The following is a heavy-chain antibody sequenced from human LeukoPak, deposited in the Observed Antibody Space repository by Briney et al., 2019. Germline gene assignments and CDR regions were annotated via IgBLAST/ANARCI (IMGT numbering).Heavy chain of an antibody. V-gene: IGHV1-2*02. CDR2: INPNSGGT. CDR3: ARGSRELELHDY. D-gene: IGHD1-7*01. Sequence: ASVKVSCKASGYSFTYYYLHWVRQAPGQGHEWMGWINPNSGGTTFAQNFQGRVTMTRDTSISTAYMELSRLRSDDTAVYYCARGSRELELHDYWGQGTLVTVSS. CDR1: GYSFTYYY. J-gene: IGHJ4*02.